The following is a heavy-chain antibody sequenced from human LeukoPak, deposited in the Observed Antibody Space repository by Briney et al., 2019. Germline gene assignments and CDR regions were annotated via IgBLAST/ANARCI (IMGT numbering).Heavy chain of an antibody. CDR1: GFTFSSYA. J-gene: IGHJ3*02. CDR3: AREEGAFDI. V-gene: IGHV3-30-3*01. Sequence: GGSLRLSCAASGFTFSSYAMYWVRQAPGKGLEWVAVISYDGSNKYYADSVKGRFTISRDNSKNTLYLQMNSLRAEDTAVYYCAREEGAFDIWGQGTMVTVSS. CDR2: ISYDGSNK.